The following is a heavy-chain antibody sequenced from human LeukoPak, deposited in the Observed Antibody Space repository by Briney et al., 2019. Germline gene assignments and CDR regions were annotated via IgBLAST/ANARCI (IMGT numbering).Heavy chain of an antibody. CDR3: ARPTNSSWPSPYGMDV. D-gene: IGHD6-6*01. V-gene: IGHV1-2*02. CDR2: INPYSGGT. CDR1: GYTFTGYY. Sequence: ASVKVSCKASGYTFTGYYMHWVRQAPGQGLEWMGWINPYSGGTNYAQKFQGRVTMTRDTSISTAYMELSSLRSDDTAVYYCARPTNSSWPSPYGMDVWGQGTTVTVSS. J-gene: IGHJ6*02.